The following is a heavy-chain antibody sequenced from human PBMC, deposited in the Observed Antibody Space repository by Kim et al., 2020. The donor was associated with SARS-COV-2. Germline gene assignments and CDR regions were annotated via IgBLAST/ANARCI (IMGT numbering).Heavy chain of an antibody. CDR1: GFTFSSYA. Sequence: GGSLRLSCAASGFTFSSYAMSWVRQAPGQGLEWVSAISGSGGSTYYADSVKGRFTISRDNSKNTLYLQMNSLRAEDTAVYYCAKDRGLRILEWLLDYWGQRTLVTVSS. J-gene: IGHJ4*02. CDR3: AKDRGLRILEWLLDY. D-gene: IGHD3-3*01. CDR2: ISGSGGST. V-gene: IGHV3-23*01.